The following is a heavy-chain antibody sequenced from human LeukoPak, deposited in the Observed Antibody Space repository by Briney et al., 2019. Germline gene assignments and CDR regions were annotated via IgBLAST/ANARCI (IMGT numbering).Heavy chain of an antibody. Sequence: SETLSLTCTVSGYSISSGYYWGWIRQPPGKGLEWIGSIYHSRRTFYNPSLKSRVTISVDTSKNQFSLKLTSVTAADTAVYYCARSPRGQYYYDSSGYYYFDYWGQGTLVTVSS. CDR1: GYSISSGYY. V-gene: IGHV4-38-2*02. CDR2: IYHSRRT. J-gene: IGHJ4*02. CDR3: ARSPRGQYYYDSSGYYYFDY. D-gene: IGHD3-22*01.